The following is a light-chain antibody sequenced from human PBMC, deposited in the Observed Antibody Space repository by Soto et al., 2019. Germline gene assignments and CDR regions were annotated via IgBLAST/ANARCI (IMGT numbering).Light chain of an antibody. CDR3: QQRSNWRGVT. J-gene: IGKJ3*01. Sequence: EIVLTQSPATLSLSPGERATLSCRASQSVSSYLAWYQQKPGQAPRLLIYDASNGATGIPARFSGSGSGTDFTLTISSLEPEDFAVYYCQQRSNWRGVTFGPGTKVDIK. CDR1: QSVSSY. CDR2: DAS. V-gene: IGKV3-11*01.